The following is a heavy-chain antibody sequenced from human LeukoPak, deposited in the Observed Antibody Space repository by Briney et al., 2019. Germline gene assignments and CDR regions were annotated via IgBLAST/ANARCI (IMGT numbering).Heavy chain of an antibody. CDR3: ARGLRYFDWLRPHDAFDI. CDR2: MNPNSGNT. CDR1: GYTFTSYD. V-gene: IGHV1-8*01. Sequence: ASVKVSCKASGYTFTSYDINWVRQATGQGLEWMGWMNPNSGNTGYAQKFQGRVTMTRDTSISTAYMELSRLRSDDTAVYYCARGLRYFDWLRPHDAFDIWGQGTMVTVSS. D-gene: IGHD3-9*01. J-gene: IGHJ3*02.